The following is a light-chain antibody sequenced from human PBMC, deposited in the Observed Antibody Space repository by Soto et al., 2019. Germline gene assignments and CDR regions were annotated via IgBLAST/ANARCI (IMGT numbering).Light chain of an antibody. J-gene: IGLJ1*01. Sequence: SARTQPASVSGSPGQSITISCTGSSSVVGSNRLVSWYQHHPGTVPKLIIYEGSKRPSGVSNRFSGSEPGNTASLTISGLQAEDEADYYCCSSAPTRPIVFGPGTKVTVL. CDR3: CSSAPTRPIV. CDR2: EGS. CDR1: SSVVGSNRL. V-gene: IGLV2-23*01.